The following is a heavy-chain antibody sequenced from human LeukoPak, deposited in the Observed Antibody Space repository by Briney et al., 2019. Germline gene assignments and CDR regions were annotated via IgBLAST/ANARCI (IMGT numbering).Heavy chain of an antibody. CDR1: GGTFSSNA. D-gene: IGHD3-22*01. CDR3: ASGYYYDSSGYSYYFDY. J-gene: IGHJ4*02. CDR2: IIPIFGTA. V-gene: IGHV1-69*05. Sequence: SVKVSCKXSGGTFSSNANSWVRQAPGQGLEWMGRIIPIFGTANYAQKFQGRVTITTDESTSTAYMELSSLRSEDTAVYYCASGYYYDSSGYSYYFDYWGQGTLVTVSS.